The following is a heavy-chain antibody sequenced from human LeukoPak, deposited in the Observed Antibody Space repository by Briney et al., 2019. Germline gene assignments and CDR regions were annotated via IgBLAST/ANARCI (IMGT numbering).Heavy chain of an antibody. D-gene: IGHD6-13*01. Sequence: ASVKVSYKTSGYTFNTYGITWVRQAPGQGLEWMGWISPYNGDTNFAQKFQGRVTMMTVTSTSTAYMELKSLRFDDTAVYYCARASTRAAATGYDPWGQGSLVTVSS. J-gene: IGHJ5*02. CDR2: ISPYNGDT. CDR1: GYTFNTYG. V-gene: IGHV1-18*01. CDR3: ARASTRAAATGYDP.